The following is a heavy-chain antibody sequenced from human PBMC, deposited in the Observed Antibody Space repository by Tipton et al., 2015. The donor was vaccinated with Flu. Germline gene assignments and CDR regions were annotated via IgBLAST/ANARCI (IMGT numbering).Heavy chain of an antibody. CDR3: ARVPLVIQLWLYYFDY. V-gene: IGHV3-23*01. J-gene: IGHJ4*02. CDR1: GFTFRSYV. D-gene: IGHD5-18*01. Sequence: SLRLSCAASGFTFRSYVMSWVRQAPGKGLEWVSAISASGGTTYYADSVKGRFTISRDTSKNTLYLQMNSLNAEDTAIYYCARVPLVIQLWLYYFDYWGQGTLVTVSS. CDR2: ISASGGTT.